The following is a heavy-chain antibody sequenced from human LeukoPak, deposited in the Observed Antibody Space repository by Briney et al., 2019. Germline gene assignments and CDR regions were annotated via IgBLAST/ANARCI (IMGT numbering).Heavy chain of an antibody. D-gene: IGHD6-13*01. J-gene: IGHJ4*02. CDR2: IYYSGST. V-gene: IGHV4-61*01. CDR3: ARGKGIAAV. Sequence: SETLSLTCTVSGGSVSSGSHYWSWIRQPPGKGLEWIGYIYYSGSTNYNPSLKSRVTISVDTSKNQFSLKLSSVTAADTAAYYCARGKGIAAVWGQGTLVTVSS. CDR1: GGSVSSGSHY.